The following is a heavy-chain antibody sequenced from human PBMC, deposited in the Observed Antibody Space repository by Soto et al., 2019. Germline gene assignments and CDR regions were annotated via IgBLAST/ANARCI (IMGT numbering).Heavy chain of an antibody. CDR1: GFSLSNARMG. V-gene: IGHV2-26*01. J-gene: IGHJ4*02. D-gene: IGHD6-13*01. CDR3: ARIRTGYSSSWYKFQGYYFDY. Sequence: VSGPTLVNPTETLTRTCTVSGFSLSNARMGVSWIRQPPGKALEWLAHIFSNDEKSYSTSLKSRLTISKDTSKSQVVLTMTNMDPVDTATYYCARIRTGYSSSWYKFQGYYFDYWGQGTLVTVSS. CDR2: IFSNDEK.